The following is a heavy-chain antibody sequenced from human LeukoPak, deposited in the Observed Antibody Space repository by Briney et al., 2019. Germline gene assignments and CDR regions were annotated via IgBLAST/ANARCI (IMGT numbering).Heavy chain of an antibody. CDR1: GGSITSNSFY. CDR3: VRHGISTGHSISY. V-gene: IGHV4-39*01. J-gene: IGHJ4*02. D-gene: IGHD1-14*01. CDR2: VYHTGIT. Sequence: PSETLTLTCTVSGGSITSNSFYWGWIRQPPGKGLEWIGTVYHTGITHYTPSLKSRISISVDTSKNHFSLNLNSVTAADTALYYCVRHGISTGHSISYWGQAILFTVSS.